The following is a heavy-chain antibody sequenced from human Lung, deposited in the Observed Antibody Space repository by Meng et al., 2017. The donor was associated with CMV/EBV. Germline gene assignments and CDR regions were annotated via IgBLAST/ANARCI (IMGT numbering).Heavy chain of an antibody. CDR1: GFTFSSYV. D-gene: IGHD2-2*01. CDR2: IYSGGTST. Sequence: GESXKISCAASGFTFSSYVMSWVRQAPGKGLEWVSVIYSGGTSTQYADSVKGRFTISRDNSKNTLFLQMNSLRAEDTAVYYCAKEACSTTSCYYNYYYGLDVWXQGTTVTVSS. V-gene: IGHV3-23*03. J-gene: IGHJ6*02. CDR3: AKEACSTTSCYYNYYYGLDV.